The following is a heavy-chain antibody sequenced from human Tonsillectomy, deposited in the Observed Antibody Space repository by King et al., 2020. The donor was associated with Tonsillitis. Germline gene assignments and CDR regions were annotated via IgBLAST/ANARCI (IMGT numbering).Heavy chain of an antibody. J-gene: IGHJ3*02. Sequence: TLKESGPTLVKPTQTLTLTCTFSGFSLDTSGVSVGWIRQPPGQALECLALVYWNDDKRYSPSVKNRVTITKDTSKNQVVLALANMDPVDAGTYYCAHSGVPTAGGDAFDIWGPGTMVTVS. CDR1: GFSLDTSGVS. D-gene: IGHD6-13*01. CDR2: VYWNDDK. V-gene: IGHV2-5*01. CDR3: AHSGVPTAGGDAFDI.